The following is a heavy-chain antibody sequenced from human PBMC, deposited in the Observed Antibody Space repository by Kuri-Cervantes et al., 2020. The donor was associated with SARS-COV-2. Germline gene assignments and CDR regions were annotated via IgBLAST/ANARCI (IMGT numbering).Heavy chain of an antibody. J-gene: IGHJ4*02. CDR1: GFSLSISGMC. Sequence: SGPTLVKPTQTLTLTCTFSGFSLSISGMCVSWIRQPPGKALEWLARIDWDDDKYYSTSLKTRLTISKDTSKNQVVLTMTNMDPVDTATYYCARMSRSKWGLEDYFDYWGQGTLGTVSS. CDR3: ARMSRSKWGLEDYFDY. CDR2: IDWDDDK. D-gene: IGHD1-26*01. V-gene: IGHV2-70*11.